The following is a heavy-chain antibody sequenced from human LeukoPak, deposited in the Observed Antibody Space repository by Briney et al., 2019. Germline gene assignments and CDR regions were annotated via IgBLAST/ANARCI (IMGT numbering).Heavy chain of an antibody. CDR2: IGSAGDT. CDR1: GFTFSSHD. CDR3: ARGSLMFGGVLVGIDY. V-gene: IGHV3-13*01. J-gene: IGHJ4*02. Sequence: GGSLRLSCAASGFTFSSHDMHWVRRATGKGLEWVSAIGSAGDTYYAGSVKGRFTISRENAKNCLYLQMNSLRAGDTAVYYCARGSLMFGGVLVGIDYWGQGTLVTVSS. D-gene: IGHD3-16*02.